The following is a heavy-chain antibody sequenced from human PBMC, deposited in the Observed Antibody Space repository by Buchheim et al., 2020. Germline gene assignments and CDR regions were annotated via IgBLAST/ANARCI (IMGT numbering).Heavy chain of an antibody. D-gene: IGHD5-18*01. CDR3: ARRGYSYGYHSFDY. V-gene: IGHV4-39*01. J-gene: IGHJ4*02. CDR2: IYYSGSS. CDR1: GGSISSSSYY. Sequence: QLQLQESGPGLVKPSETLSLTCTVSGGSISSSSYYWGWIRQPPGKGLAWIGSIYYSGSSYYNPYLKSRVTISVDTSKNQFSLKLSSVTAADTAVYYCARRGYSYGYHSFDYWGQGTL.